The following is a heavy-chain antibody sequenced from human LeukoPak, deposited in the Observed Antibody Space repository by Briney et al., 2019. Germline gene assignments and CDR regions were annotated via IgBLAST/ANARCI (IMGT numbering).Heavy chain of an antibody. J-gene: IGHJ4*02. CDR2: IYHTGST. CDR3: ARPGGSGIYYFDY. V-gene: IGHV4-38-2*02. D-gene: IGHD3-10*01. Sequence: SETLSLTCTVSGYSISNGYYWGWIRQPPGKGLEWIGTIYHTGSTYYNPSLKSRVTISVDTSKNQFSLKLSSVTAADTAVYYCARPGGSGIYYFDYWGQGTLVTVSS. CDR1: GYSISNGYY.